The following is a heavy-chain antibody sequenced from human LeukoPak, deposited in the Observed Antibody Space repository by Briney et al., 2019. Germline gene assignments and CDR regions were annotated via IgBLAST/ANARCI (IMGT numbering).Heavy chain of an antibody. CDR1: GYSFTSYW. V-gene: IGHV5-51*01. CDR2: IYPGDSDT. J-gene: IGHJ6*03. D-gene: IGHD6-6*01. CDR3: ARNGMAARTEDDYYYYYMDV. Sequence: GESLKISCKGPGYSFTSYWIGWVRQMPGKGLEWMGIIYPGDSDTRYSPSFQGQVTISADKSISTAYLQWSSLKASDTAMYYCARNGMAARTEDDYYYYYMDVWGKGTTVTVSS.